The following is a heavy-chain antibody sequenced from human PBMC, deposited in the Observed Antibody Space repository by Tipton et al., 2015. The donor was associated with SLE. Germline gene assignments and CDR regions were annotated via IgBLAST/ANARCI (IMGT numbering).Heavy chain of an antibody. V-gene: IGHV4-59*11. CDR2: IYYSGST. CDR1: GGSFSSHL. CDR3: ARWFRGYDV. D-gene: IGHD3-10*01. Sequence: TLSLTCIVSGGSFSSHLWSWIRQPPGKGLEWIGYIYYSGSTNYNPSLKSRVTISVDTSKNQFSLKLSSVTAADTAVYYCARWFRGYDVWGQGTTVTVSS. J-gene: IGHJ6*02.